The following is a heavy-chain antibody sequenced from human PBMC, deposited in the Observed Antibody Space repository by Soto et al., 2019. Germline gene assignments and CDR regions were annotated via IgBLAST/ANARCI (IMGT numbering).Heavy chain of an antibody. CDR1: RGTFHRYA. D-gene: IGHD4-4*01. CDR2: IMRIFGTA. CDR3: ATHLTTVTPQGMDV. J-gene: IGHJ6*02. V-gene: IGHV1-69*13. Sequence: SVKVSCKASRGTFHRYAICWVRQAPPQALEWMGGIMRIFGTANYAQKFQGRVTITADEYTSKAYMELRSLRSEDTAVYYCATHLTTVTPQGMDVWGQGTTVTVSS.